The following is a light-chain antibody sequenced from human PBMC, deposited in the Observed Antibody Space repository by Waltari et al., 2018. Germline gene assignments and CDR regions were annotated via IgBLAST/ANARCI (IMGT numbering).Light chain of an antibody. CDR2: ASD. Sequence: QSVLTQSSPTSGTPGQRVSLSCSGTSSNNGSTSVYWYQHLPGAAPKLPIYASDQRPSGVPDRFSGSKSGTSASLAISGLRSEDEADYYCATWDDSLGGFYVFGTGTKVTVL. V-gene: IGLV1-47*01. J-gene: IGLJ1*01. CDR3: ATWDDSLGGFYV. CDR1: SSNNGSTS.